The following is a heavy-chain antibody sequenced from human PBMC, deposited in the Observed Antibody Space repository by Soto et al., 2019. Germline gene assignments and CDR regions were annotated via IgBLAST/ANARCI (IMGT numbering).Heavy chain of an antibody. J-gene: IGHJ5*02. CDR1: GGSFSGYY. Sequence: PSETLSLTCAVYGGSFSGYYWSWIRQPPGKGLEWIGEINHSGSTNYNPSLKSRVTISVDTSKNQFSLKLSSVTAADTAVYYCARVYRGCSSTSCYSGDWFDPWGQGTLVTVSS. V-gene: IGHV4-34*01. D-gene: IGHD2-2*02. CDR3: ARVYRGCSSTSCYSGDWFDP. CDR2: INHSGST.